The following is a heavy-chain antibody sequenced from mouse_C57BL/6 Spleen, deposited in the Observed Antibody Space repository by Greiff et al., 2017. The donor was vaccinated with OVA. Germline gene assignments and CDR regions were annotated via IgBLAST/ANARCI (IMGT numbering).Heavy chain of an antibody. J-gene: IGHJ3*01. CDR2: INPYNGGT. D-gene: IGHD2-3*01. V-gene: IGHV1-19*01. CDR1: GYTFTDYY. Sequence: EVQLQQSGPVLVKPGASVKMSCKASGYTFTDYYMNWVKQSHGKSLEWIGVINPYNGGTSYNQKFKGKATLTVDKSSSTAYMELNSLTSEDSAVYYCARGIYDGYYVTYWGQGTLVTVSA. CDR3: ARGIYDGYYVTY.